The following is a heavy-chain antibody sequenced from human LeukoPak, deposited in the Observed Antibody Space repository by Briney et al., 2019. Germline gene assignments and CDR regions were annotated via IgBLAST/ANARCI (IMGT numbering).Heavy chain of an antibody. CDR3: ARLDIYYDSSGYSQFDY. Sequence: SETLSLASTVSGASIASSSYYWDWIRHTPWNGLEWTGRIYYNGSTYYNPSLKSRVTRTNATAQNTFSLEPCAVRAAPTVVVHCARLDIYYDSSGYSQFDYWGQGTLVTVSS. D-gene: IGHD3-22*01. J-gene: IGHJ4*02. V-gene: IGHV4-39*01. CDR1: GASIASSSYY. CDR2: IYYNGST.